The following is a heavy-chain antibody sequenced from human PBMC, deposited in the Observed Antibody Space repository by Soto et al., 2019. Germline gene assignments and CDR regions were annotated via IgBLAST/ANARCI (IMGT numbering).Heavy chain of an antibody. V-gene: IGHV4-59*01. Sequence: SETLSLTCTVSGGSISSYYWSWIRQPPGKGLEWIGYIYYSGSTNYNPSLKSRVTISVDTSKNQFSLKLSSVTAADTAVYYCARDHLIKRRYSSNLNDYYYGMDVWGQGTTVTVSS. CDR2: IYYSGST. D-gene: IGHD6-13*01. J-gene: IGHJ6*02. CDR1: GGSISSYY. CDR3: ARDHLIKRRYSSNLNDYYYGMDV.